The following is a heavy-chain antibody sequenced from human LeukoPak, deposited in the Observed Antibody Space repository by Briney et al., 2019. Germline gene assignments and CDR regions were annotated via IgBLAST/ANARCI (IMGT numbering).Heavy chain of an antibody. CDR3: AKDDRSVVRGTSDF. CDR2: ISSSGGST. Sequence: AMSWVRQAPGKGLEWVSAISSSGGSTYYADSVKGRFSIFRDNSKNTLSLQMTSLRAEDPAVYYCAKDDRSVVRGTSDFWGQGSLVTVSS. CDR1: A. J-gene: IGHJ4*02. D-gene: IGHD3-10*01. V-gene: IGHV3-23*01.